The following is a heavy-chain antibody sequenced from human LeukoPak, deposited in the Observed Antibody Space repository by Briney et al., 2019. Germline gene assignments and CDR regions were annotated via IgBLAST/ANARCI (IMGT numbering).Heavy chain of an antibody. J-gene: IGHJ5*02. D-gene: IGHD3-9*01. CDR2: IYTSGST. V-gene: IGHV4-61*09. Sequence: SETLSLTCSVSGDSISSGSYYWSWIRQPAGKGLEWIGHIYTSGSTNYNPSLKSRVTISVDPSKNQFSLKLSSVTAADTAVYYCARNKYDILTGYFRRNNWFDPWGQGTLVTVSS. CDR3: ARNKYDILTGYFRRNNWFDP. CDR1: GDSISSGSYY.